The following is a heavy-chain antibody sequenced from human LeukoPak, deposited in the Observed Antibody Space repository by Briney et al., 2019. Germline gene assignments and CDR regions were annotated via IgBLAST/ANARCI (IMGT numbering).Heavy chain of an antibody. CDR1: GYTXTAYY. Sequence: ASVKVSCKASGYTXTAYYIHWVRQAPGQGLEWMGWINPNSGGTNYAQKFQGRVIMTRDTSINTAYMEMSRLTYDNTAVYYCGRDKLVTGDGIFDYWGQGTLVTVSS. J-gene: IGHJ4*02. D-gene: IGHD2-21*02. CDR3: GRDKLVTGDGIFDY. V-gene: IGHV1-2*02. CDR2: INPNSGGT.